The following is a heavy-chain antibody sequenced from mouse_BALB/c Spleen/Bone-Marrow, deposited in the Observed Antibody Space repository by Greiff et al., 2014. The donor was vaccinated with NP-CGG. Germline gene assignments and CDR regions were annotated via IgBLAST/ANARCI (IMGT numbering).Heavy chain of an antibody. Sequence: VKVEESGPGLVAPSQSLSITCTVSGFSLTNYGVHWVRQPPGKGLEWLGVIWADGSKNYNSALMSRLSISKDNSKSQVFFKMNSSQTDDTAMYYCAGITTATGAMDYWGQGTSVTVSS. CDR3: AGITTATGAMDY. D-gene: IGHD1-2*01. J-gene: IGHJ4*01. CDR1: GFSLTNYG. V-gene: IGHV2-9*02. CDR2: IWADGSK.